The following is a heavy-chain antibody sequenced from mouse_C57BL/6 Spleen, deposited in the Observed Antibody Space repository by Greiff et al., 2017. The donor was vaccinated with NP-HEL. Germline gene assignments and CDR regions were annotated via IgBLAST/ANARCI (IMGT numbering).Heavy chain of an antibody. V-gene: IGHV1-81*01. Sequence: VQLQESGAELARPGASVKLSCKASGYTFTSYGISWVKQRTGQGLEWIGEIYPRSGNTYYNEKFKGKATLTADKSSSTAYMELRSLTSEDSAVYFCARSKGDVGYFDVWGTGTTVTVSS. D-gene: IGHD3-3*01. CDR3: ARSKGDVGYFDV. CDR2: IYPRSGNT. J-gene: IGHJ1*03. CDR1: GYTFTSYG.